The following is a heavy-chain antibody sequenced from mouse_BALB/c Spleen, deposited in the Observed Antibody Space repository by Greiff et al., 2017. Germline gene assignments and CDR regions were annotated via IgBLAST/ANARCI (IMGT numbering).Heavy chain of an antibody. V-gene: IGHV5-12-2*01. CDR3: ARHGYGNYAMDY. CDR1: GFTFSSYT. J-gene: IGHJ4*01. D-gene: IGHD2-10*02. Sequence: EVQLVESGGGLVQPGGSLKLSCAASGFTFSSYTMSWVRQTPEKRLEWVAYISNGGGSTYYPDTVKGRFTISRDNAKNTLFLQINSLKSEDTAMFYCARHGYGNYAMDYWGQGTSVTVSS. CDR2: ISNGGGST.